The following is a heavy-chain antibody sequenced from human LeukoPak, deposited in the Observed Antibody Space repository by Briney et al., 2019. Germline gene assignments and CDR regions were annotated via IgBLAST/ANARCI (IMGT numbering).Heavy chain of an antibody. CDR2: FGPEDGET. D-gene: IGHD2-2*01. CDR3: ASGDIVVVPAARWSGSFDY. CDR1: GYTLTELS. Sequence: ASVKVSCKVSGYTLTELSMHWVRQAPGKGLEWMGGFGPEDGETIYAQKFQGRVTMTEDTSTDTAYMELSSLRSEDTAVYYCASGDIVVVPAARWSGSFDYWGQGTLVTVSS. V-gene: IGHV1-24*01. J-gene: IGHJ4*02.